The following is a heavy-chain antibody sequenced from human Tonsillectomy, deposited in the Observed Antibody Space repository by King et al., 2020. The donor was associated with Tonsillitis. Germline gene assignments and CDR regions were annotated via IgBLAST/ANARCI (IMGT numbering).Heavy chain of an antibody. CDR3: ARVFFWSDYGSNWFDS. J-gene: IGHJ5*01. D-gene: IGHD3-3*01. Sequence: QLQESGPGLVKPSETLSLTCTVSGGSISSYYWSWIRQPAGKGLEWIGRIYTSGSTNYNPSLKSRVTMSVDTSKNQFSLKLSVVTAADTAVYYCARVFFWSDYGSNWFDSWGQGTLVTVSS. V-gene: IGHV4-4*07. CDR2: IYTSGST. CDR1: GGSISSYY.